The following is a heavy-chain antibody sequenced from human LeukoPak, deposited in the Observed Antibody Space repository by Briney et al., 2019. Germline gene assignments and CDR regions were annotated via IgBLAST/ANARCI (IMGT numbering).Heavy chain of an antibody. CDR2: ISHSGNTI. J-gene: IGHJ4*02. V-gene: IGHV3-11*01. Sequence: GGSLRLSCAASGFTFSDYYMSWIRRAPGKGLEWVSYISHSGNTIREADSVRGRFTISRDNAQNSLYLQKNSLRAEDTAVYYCARYRVITNDYFDYWGQGTLVTVSS. D-gene: IGHD3-16*01. CDR3: ARYRVITNDYFDY. CDR1: GFTFSDYY.